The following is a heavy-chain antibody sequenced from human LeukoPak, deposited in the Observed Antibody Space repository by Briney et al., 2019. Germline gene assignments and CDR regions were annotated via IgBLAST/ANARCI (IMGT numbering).Heavy chain of an antibody. CDR3: ARLGEQWLASFDY. V-gene: IGHV4-59*01. CDR1: GGSISSYY. CDR2: TYYSGST. Sequence: SETLSLTCTVSGGSISSYYWSWIRQPPGKGLEWIGYTYYSGSTNYNPSLKSRVTISVGTSKNQFSLKLSSVTAADTAVYYCARLGEQWLASFDYWGQGTLVTVSS. J-gene: IGHJ4*02. D-gene: IGHD6-19*01.